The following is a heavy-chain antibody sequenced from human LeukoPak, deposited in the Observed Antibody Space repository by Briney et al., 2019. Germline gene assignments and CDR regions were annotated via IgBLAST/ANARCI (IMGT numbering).Heavy chain of an antibody. D-gene: IGHD3-22*01. CDR1: GFTFSSYW. J-gene: IGHJ2*01. V-gene: IGHV3-74*01. Sequence: PGGSLRLSCAASGFTFSSYWMHWVRQAPGKGLVWVSRINSDGSSTSYADSVKGRFTISRDNAKSTLYLQMNSLRAEDTAVYYCATLYYDSSGRFYWYFDLWGRGTLVTVSS. CDR2: INSDGSST. CDR3: ATLYYDSSGRFYWYFDL.